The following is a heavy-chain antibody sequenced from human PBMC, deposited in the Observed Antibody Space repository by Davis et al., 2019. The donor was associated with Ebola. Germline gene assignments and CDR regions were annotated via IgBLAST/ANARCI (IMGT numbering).Heavy chain of an antibody. D-gene: IGHD5-24*01. V-gene: IGHV3-74*03. CDR3: AKQRWLQSYYFDN. CDR1: GFTFSKYW. CDR2: INSDGSSS. J-gene: IGHJ4*02. Sequence: GESLKISCAASGFTFSKYWMHWVRQTPGKGLMWVSRINSDGSSSTREYADSVKGRFTISRDNAKNSLYLQMNSLRAEDTAVYYCAKQRWLQSYYFDNWGQGTLVTVSS.